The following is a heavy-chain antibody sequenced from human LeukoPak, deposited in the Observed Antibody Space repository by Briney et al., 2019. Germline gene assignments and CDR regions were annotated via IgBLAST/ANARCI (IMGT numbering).Heavy chain of an antibody. CDR3: AKRGPGSPESGKYYFDY. V-gene: IGHV3-23*01. D-gene: IGHD3-10*01. CDR2: ISGSGGST. Sequence: QTGGSLRLSCAASGFTFSSYGMSWVRQAPGKGLEWVSAISGSGGSTYYADSVKGRFTISRDNSKNTLSLQMNSLRAEDTAVYYCAKRGPGSPESGKYYFDYWGQGTLVTVSS. CDR1: GFTFSSYG. J-gene: IGHJ4*02.